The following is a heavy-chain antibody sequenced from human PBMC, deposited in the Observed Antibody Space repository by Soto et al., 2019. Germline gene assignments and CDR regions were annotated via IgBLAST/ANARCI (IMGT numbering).Heavy chain of an antibody. CDR2: IYSSGST. V-gene: IGHV3-53*01. D-gene: IGHD3-22*01. Sequence: EVQLVESGGGLIQTGGSLRLSCAASGFTVNSNYMTWVRQAPGKGLEWVSVIYSSGSTYYADSVKGRFTISRDNSKNTLYLQMNSLRAEDTAVYYCARDEGPTSTYYTWGQGTLVTVSS. J-gene: IGHJ4*02. CDR1: GFTVNSNY. CDR3: ARDEGPTSTYYT.